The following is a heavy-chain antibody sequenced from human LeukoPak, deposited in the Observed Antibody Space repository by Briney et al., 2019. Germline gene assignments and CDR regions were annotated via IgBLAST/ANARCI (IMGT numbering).Heavy chain of an antibody. CDR1: GFTFDDYI. Sequence: GGSLRLSCAASGFTFDDYIMHWVRQAPGKGLEWVSLISWDGGSTYYADSVKGRFTISRDNSKNSLYLQMNSLRTEDTALYYCAKDISGRRRGYYFDYWGQGTLVTVSS. CDR3: AKDISGRRRGYYFDY. CDR2: ISWDGGST. V-gene: IGHV3-43*01. J-gene: IGHJ4*02.